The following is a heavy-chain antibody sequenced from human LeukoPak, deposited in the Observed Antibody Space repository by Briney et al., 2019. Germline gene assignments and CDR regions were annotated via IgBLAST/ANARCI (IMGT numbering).Heavy chain of an antibody. D-gene: IGHD3-22*01. CDR1: GGSISSGGYS. CDR3: ARGGTYYYDSSGYYLDY. Sequence: PSETLSLTCAVSGGSISSGGYSWSWIRQPPGKGLEWIGYNYHSGSTYYNPSLKSRVTISVDRSKNQFSLKLSSVTAADTAVYYCARGGTYYYDSSGYYLDYWGQGTLVTVSS. J-gene: IGHJ4*02. V-gene: IGHV4-30-2*01. CDR2: NYHSGST.